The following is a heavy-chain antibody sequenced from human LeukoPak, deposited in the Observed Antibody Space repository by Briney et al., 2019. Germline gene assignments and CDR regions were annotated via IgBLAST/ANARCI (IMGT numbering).Heavy chain of an antibody. CDR2: INPNSGGT. D-gene: IGHD6-6*01. V-gene: IGHV1-2*02. J-gene: IGHJ4*02. CDR1: GYTFTGYY. Sequence: ASVKVSCKASGYTFTGYYMHWVRQAPGQELEWMGWINPNSGGTNYAQKFQGRVTMTRDTSISTAYMELSRLRSDDTAVYYCARDLGSSSSDFDYWGQGTLVTVSS. CDR3: ARDLGSSSSDFDY.